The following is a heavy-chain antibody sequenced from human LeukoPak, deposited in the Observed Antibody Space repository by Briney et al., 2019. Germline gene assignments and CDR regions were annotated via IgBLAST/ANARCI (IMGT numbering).Heavy chain of an antibody. V-gene: IGHV4-39*02. D-gene: IGHD5-18*01. J-gene: IGHJ4*02. Sequence: SETLSLTCTVSGGSISSSSYYWGWIRQPPGKGLEWIGSIYYSGSTYYNPSLKSRVAISVDTSKSQFSLKLSSVTAADTAVYYCVRDPSFERRGYSLFDYWGQGTLVTVFS. CDR2: IYYSGST. CDR3: VRDPSFERRGYSLFDY. CDR1: GGSISSSSYY.